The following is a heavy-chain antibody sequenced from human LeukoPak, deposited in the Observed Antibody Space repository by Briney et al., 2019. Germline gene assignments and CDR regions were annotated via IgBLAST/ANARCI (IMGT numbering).Heavy chain of an antibody. Sequence: KSSETLSLTCAVSGGSISSGGYSWSWIRQPPGKGLEWIGYIYYSGSTYYNPSLKSRVTISVDTSKNQFSLKLSSVTAADTAVYYCARDRIVVPAAAVYYGMDVWGQGTTVTVSS. D-gene: IGHD2-2*01. CDR1: GGSISSGGYS. J-gene: IGHJ6*02. V-gene: IGHV4-30-2*05. CDR3: ARDRIVVPAAAVYYGMDV. CDR2: IYYSGST.